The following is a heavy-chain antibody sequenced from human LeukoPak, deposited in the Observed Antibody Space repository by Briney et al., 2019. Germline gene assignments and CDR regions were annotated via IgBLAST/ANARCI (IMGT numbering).Heavy chain of an antibody. V-gene: IGHV3-9*01. CDR3: AKDSRKWSGETQYYGMDV. CDR1: GFTFDDYA. Sequence: SGRSLRLSCATSGFTFDDYAMHWVRQAPGKGLEWVSGITWNTYSIHYVDSVEGRFTISRDNARNSLYLQMNSLREEDTAIYYCAKDSRKWSGETQYYGMDVWGQGTTVIVSS. D-gene: IGHD3-10*01. J-gene: IGHJ6*02. CDR2: ITWNTYSI.